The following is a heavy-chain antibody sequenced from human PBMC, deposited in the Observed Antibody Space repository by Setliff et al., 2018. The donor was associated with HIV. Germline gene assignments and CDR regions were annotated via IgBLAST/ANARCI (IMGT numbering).Heavy chain of an antibody. Sequence: GASVKVSCKVSGYTFTSYYMHWVRQAPGQGLEWMGIINPSGGSTSYAQKFQGRVTMTRDTSTSTVYMELSSLRSEDTAVYYCARVIAVAGHFDYWGQGTLVTVSS. CDR3: ARVIAVAGHFDY. V-gene: IGHV1-46*01. D-gene: IGHD6-19*01. CDR1: GYTFTSYY. CDR2: INPSGGST. J-gene: IGHJ4*02.